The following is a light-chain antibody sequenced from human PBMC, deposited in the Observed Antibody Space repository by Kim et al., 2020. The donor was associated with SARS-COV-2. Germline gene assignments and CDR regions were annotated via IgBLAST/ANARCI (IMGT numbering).Light chain of an antibody. Sequence: PASISYKSSQSLLHSDGKTYLYWYLQKPGQPPQLLIYEVFNRFSGVPDRFSGSGSGTEFTLKISRVEAEDVGVYYCRQGTQLPFAFGQGTRLEIK. CDR1: QSLLHSDGKTY. CDR3: RQGTQLPFA. CDR2: EVF. J-gene: IGKJ5*01. V-gene: IGKV2D-29*01.